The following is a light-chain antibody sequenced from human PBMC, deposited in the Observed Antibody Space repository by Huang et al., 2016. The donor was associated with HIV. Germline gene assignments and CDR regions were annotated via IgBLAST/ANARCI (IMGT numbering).Light chain of an antibody. CDR2: AVS. V-gene: IGKV1-27*01. CDR3: QKYDSAPRT. J-gene: IGKJ1*01. CDR1: QDISNF. Sequence: DIQMTQSPSSLSASVGDRVTITCRASQDISNFLAWYQQKPGAVPKLLIHAVSTLQSGVPSRFSGSGSGTDFTLIISSLQPEDVALYFCQKYDSAPRTFGQGTKVEIK.